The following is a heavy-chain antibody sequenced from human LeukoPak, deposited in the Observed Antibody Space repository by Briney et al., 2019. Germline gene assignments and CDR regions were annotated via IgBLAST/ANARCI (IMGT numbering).Heavy chain of an antibody. CDR1: GFTFSSYG. V-gene: IGHV3-30*03. CDR2: ISYDGSNK. CDR3: ARDITLVRGVTFYYYYALDV. D-gene: IGHD3-10*01. J-gene: IGHJ6*02. Sequence: PGGSLTLSCAASGFTFSSYGMHWVRQAPGKGLEWVAVISYDGSNKDYADSVKGRFTLSRDDSKSTLYLQMNSLRVEDTAVYYCARDITLVRGVTFYYYYALDVWGQGTTVTVSS.